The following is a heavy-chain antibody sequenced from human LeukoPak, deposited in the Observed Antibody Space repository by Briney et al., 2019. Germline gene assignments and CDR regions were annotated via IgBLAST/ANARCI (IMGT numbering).Heavy chain of an antibody. CDR3: ARGFWSGYYTWAHFDY. V-gene: IGHV4-34*01. CDR2: INHSGST. CDR1: GGSFSGYY. Sequence: PSETLSLTCAVYGGSFSGYYWGWIRQPPGKGLEWIGEINHSGSTNYNPSLKSRVSISVDTSKNQFSLKLSSVTAADTAVYYCARGFWSGYYTWAHFDYWGQGTLVTVSS. J-gene: IGHJ4*02. D-gene: IGHD3-3*01.